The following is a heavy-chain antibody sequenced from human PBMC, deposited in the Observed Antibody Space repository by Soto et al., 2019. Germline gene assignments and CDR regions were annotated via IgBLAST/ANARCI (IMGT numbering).Heavy chain of an antibody. D-gene: IGHD3-3*01. CDR3: AGDFPGITIFGVVKPRDYYYYMDV. CDR1: GYTFTSYG. J-gene: IGHJ6*03. Sequence: ASVKVSCKASGYTFTSYGISWVRQAPGQGLEWMGWISAYNGNTNYAQKLQGRVTMTTDTSTSTAYMELRSLRSDDTAVYYCAGDFPGITIFGVVKPRDYYYYMDVWGKGTTVTVSS. V-gene: IGHV1-18*01. CDR2: ISAYNGNT.